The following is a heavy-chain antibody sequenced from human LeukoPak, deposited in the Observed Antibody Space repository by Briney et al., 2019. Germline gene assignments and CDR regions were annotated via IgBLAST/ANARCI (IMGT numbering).Heavy chain of an antibody. CDR1: GGSISSSSYY. V-gene: IGHV4-39*01. J-gene: IGHJ5*02. Sequence: SETLSLTCTVSGGSISSSSYYWGWLRQPPGRGLEWIGSIYYSGSTYYNPSLKSRVTISVATSKNQFSLKLSSVSAADTAVYYCVRHIVVVSTPADWFDPWGQGTLVTVSS. CDR3: VRHIVVVSTPADWFDP. CDR2: IYYSGST. D-gene: IGHD2-21*01.